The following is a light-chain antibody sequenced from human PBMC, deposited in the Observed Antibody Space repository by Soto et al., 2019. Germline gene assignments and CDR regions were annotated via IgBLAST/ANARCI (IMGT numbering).Light chain of an antibody. V-gene: IGLV2-14*01. CDR1: SNDVGGYRY. CDR3: SSYTGRGTNRGTNV. CDR2: EVS. J-gene: IGLJ1*01. Sequence: QSALTQPASVSGSPGQSITISCTGTSNDVGGYRYVSWYQQHPGKAPKLLIYEVSNRPSGVSSRFSGSKSGNTASLTISGVQTEDEADYYCSSYTGRGTNRGTNVFGNGTKVTVL.